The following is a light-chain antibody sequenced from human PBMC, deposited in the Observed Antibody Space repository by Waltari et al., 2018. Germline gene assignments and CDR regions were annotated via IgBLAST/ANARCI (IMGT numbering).Light chain of an antibody. V-gene: IGKV4-1*01. J-gene: IGKJ4*01. Sequence: DTVMTQSPDSLAVSLGERATINCKSSQSVLYTSNNKNYLAWYQQKPGQPPKLLIYWASIRESGVPDRFSGSGSGTDFTLTISSLQAEDVAVYYCQQYYSTPPTFGGGTKVEIK. CDR3: QQYYSTPPT. CDR2: WAS. CDR1: QSVLYTSNNKNY.